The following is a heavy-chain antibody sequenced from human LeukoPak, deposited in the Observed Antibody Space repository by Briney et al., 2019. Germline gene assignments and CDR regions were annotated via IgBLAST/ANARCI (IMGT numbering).Heavy chain of an antibody. D-gene: IGHD2-15*01. Sequence: SETLFLTCAVPGGSISRGGYSWSWIRQPPGKGLEWIGYSYHSGSTYYNPTLKSRVTISVDRSKNQFSLKLSSVTAADTAVYYCARGAPVGGSIDYWGQGTLVTVSS. CDR3: ARGAPVGGSIDY. V-gene: IGHV4-30-2*01. CDR2: SYHSGST. CDR1: GGSISRGGYS. J-gene: IGHJ4*02.